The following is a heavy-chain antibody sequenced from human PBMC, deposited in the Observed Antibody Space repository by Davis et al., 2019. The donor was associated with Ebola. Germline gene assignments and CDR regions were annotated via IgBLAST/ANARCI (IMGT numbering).Heavy chain of an antibody. D-gene: IGHD1-26*01. V-gene: IGHV4-31*03. Sequence: MPSETLSLTCTVSGGSISSGGYYWSWIRQHPGKGLEWIGYIYYSGSTYYNPSLKSRVTISVDTSKNQFSLKLSSVTAADTAVYYCASRTYSGSYGRGYFDYWGQGTLVTVSS. J-gene: IGHJ4*02. CDR3: ASRTYSGSYGRGYFDY. CDR1: GGSISSGGYY. CDR2: IYYSGST.